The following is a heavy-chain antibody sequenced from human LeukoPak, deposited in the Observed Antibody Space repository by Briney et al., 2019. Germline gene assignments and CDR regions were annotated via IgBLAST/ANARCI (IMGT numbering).Heavy chain of an antibody. D-gene: IGHD3-22*01. CDR2: ISGSGGST. V-gene: IGHV3-23*01. J-gene: IGHJ3*02. CDR1: GFTSSSYA. Sequence: GGSLRLSCAASGFTSSSYAMSWVRQAPGKGLEWVSAISGSGGSTYYADSVKGRFTISRDNSKNTLYLQMNSLRAEDTAVYYCAKADCYYDSSGYCAFDIWGQGTMVTVSS. CDR3: AKADCYYDSSGYCAFDI.